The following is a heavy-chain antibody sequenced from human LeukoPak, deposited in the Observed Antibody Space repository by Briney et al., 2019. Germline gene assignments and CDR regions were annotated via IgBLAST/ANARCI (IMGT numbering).Heavy chain of an antibody. V-gene: IGHV3-66*01. Sequence: GGSLRLSCAASGVTVGNNYMIWVRQAPGKGLEWVSRIYSGGATYYANSVKGRFTISRDSSKNTLFLQMNSLRAEDTAVYYCAKDESTVTTIDYWGQGTLVTVSS. J-gene: IGHJ4*02. D-gene: IGHD4-17*01. CDR2: IYSGGAT. CDR1: GVTVGNNY. CDR3: AKDESTVTTIDY.